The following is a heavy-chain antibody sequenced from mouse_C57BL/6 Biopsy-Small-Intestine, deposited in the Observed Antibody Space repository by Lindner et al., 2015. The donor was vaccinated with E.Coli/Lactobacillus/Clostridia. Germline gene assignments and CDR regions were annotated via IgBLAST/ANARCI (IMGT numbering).Heavy chain of an antibody. CDR1: GYTVTDYY. CDR2: IYPGSGNT. J-gene: IGHJ1*01. V-gene: IGHV1-84*01. Sequence: QLQESGPELVKPGTSVKISCEASGYTVTDYYINWVKQRPGQGLEWIGWIYPGSGNTKYNEKFKGKATLTVDTSSTTAYMQLSSLTSEDSAVFFCARGNLWYFDIWGAGTTVTVSS. CDR3: ARGNLWYFDI.